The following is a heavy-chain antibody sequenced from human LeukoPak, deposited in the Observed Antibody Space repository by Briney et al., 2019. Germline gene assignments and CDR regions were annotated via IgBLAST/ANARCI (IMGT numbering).Heavy chain of an antibody. CDR1: GGSISSYY. J-gene: IGHJ3*02. CDR3: ARPYSSGWSGAFHI. D-gene: IGHD6-19*01. V-gene: IGHV4-4*09. Sequence: SETLSLTCTVSGGSISSYYWSWIRQPPGKGLEWIGNIYTSGNTNYNPSLKSRVAISVDTSKNQFSLKLNSVTSADTAVYYCARPYSSGWSGAFHIWGQGTMVTVSS. CDR2: IYTSGNT.